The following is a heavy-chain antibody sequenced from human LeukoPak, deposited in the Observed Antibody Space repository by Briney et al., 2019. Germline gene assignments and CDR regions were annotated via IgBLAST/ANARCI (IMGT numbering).Heavy chain of an antibody. J-gene: IGHJ4*02. V-gene: IGHV3-7*01. CDR3: TRDFVF. CDR1: GFAFSTYL. CDR2: INQDGSVK. D-gene: IGHD3-3*01. Sequence: GGSLRLSCAASGFAFSTYLMDWVPQAPGKVLEWVGNINQDGSVKHYVDSERGRFTISRDNARNSVYLQMSALRVEDTAVYYCTRDFVFWGQGSLVTASS.